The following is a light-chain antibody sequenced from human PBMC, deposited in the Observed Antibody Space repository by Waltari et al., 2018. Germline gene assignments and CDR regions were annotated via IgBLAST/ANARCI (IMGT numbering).Light chain of an antibody. Sequence: QSALTQPASVSGSPGQSIPISCTGTSSYVGGYNYVSWYQQHPGKAPQVMIYDVSNRPSGVSNRFSGSKSGNTASLTISGLHTEDEGEYYCSSYTTRSSWVFGGGTKLTVL. V-gene: IGLV2-14*01. CDR1: SSYVGGYNY. CDR3: SSYTTRSSWV. J-gene: IGLJ3*02. CDR2: DVS.